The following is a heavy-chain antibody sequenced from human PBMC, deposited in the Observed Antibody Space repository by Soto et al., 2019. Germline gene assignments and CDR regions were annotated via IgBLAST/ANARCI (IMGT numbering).Heavy chain of an antibody. J-gene: IGHJ4*02. CDR2: IYYSGST. Sequence: SETLSLTCTVSGGSMSSYYWSWILQPPGKGLEWIGYIYYSGSTNYNPSLKSRVTISVDTSKNQFSLKLSSVTAADTAVYYCARAKSSGYYYLNWGQGTLVTVSS. CDR1: GGSMSSYY. V-gene: IGHV4-59*01. D-gene: IGHD3-22*01. CDR3: ARAKSSGYYYLN.